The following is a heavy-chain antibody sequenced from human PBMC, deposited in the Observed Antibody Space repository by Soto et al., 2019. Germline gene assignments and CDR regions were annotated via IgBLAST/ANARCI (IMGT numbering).Heavy chain of an antibody. CDR2: INRSGST. V-gene: IGHV4-34*01. Sequence: SETLSLTCAVYGGSFSGYYWSWIRQPPGKGLEWIGEINRSGSTNYNPSLKSRVTISVDTSKNQFSLTLSFVTAADTAGHYCAKRTENSYYYNTSYRDVGGKGTT. D-gene: IGHD1-1*01. J-gene: IGHJ6*03. CDR3: AKRTENSYYYNTSYRDV. CDR1: GGSFSGYY.